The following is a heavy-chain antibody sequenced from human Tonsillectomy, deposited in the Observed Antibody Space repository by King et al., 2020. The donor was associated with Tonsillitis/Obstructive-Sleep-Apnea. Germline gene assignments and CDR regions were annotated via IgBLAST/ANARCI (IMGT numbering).Heavy chain of an antibody. J-gene: IGHJ3*02. Sequence: LQLQESGPGLVKPSETLSLTCTVSGGSISSSSYYWGWIRQPPGKGLEWIGSIYYSGSTYYNPSLKSRVTIFVDTSKNQFSLKLSSVTAADTAVYYCARRGANWRRRGAFDIWGQGTMVIVSS. CDR2: IYYSGST. CDR3: ARRGANWRRRGAFDI. D-gene: IGHD7-27*01. V-gene: IGHV4-39*01. CDR1: GGSISSSSYY.